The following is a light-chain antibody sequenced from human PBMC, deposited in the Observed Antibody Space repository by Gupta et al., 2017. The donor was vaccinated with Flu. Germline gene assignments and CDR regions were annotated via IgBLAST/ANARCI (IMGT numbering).Light chain of an antibody. CDR3: AGGDDRRKGL. CDR2: DDT. J-gene: IGLJ3*02. CDR1: SSNVGIND. V-gene: IGLV1-44*01. Sequence: QSALPQPPSVSATPGQRVTISCSGSSSNVGINDVFWYQQLPGAAPKLLIFDDTQRPSGVPDRFSGSKSGASASLDISGLKPEEEADYYCAGGDDRRKGLFGGGTKVTVL.